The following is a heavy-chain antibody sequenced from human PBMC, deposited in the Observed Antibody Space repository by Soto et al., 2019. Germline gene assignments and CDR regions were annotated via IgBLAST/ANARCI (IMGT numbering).Heavy chain of an antibody. V-gene: IGHV3-23*01. CDR2: ISGSGGST. CDR3: AKDGEDIVVVPAAIFFDY. J-gene: IGHJ4*02. CDR1: GFTFSSYA. Sequence: GGSLRLSCAASGFTFSSYAMNWVRQAPGKGLEWVSAISGSGGSTYYADSVKGRFTISRDNSKNTLYLQMNSLRAEDTAVYYCAKDGEDIVVVPAAIFFDYWGQGTLVTVSS. D-gene: IGHD2-2*01.